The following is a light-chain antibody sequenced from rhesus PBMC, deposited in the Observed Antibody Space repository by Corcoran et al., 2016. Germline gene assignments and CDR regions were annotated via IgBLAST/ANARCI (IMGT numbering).Light chain of an antibody. CDR3: QHSYGTPFT. CDR2: KAS. CDR1: EKVNNY. Sequence: DIQMTQSPSSLSASVGDRVTITCRASEKVNNYLNWYQQKPGKAPKLLIYKASTLQSGVPSRVSGSGSGTYDTYTISSLQPEDVATYYCQHSYGTPFTFGPGTKLDIK. J-gene: IGKJ3*01. V-gene: IGKV1-74*01.